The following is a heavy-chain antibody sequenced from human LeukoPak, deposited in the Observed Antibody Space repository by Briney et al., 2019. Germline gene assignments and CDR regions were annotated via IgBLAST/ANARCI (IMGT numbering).Heavy chain of an antibody. Sequence: GGSLRLSCAASGFTFDDYGMSWVRQAPGKGLEWVSGINWNGGSTGYADSVKGLFTISRDNAKNSLYLQMNSLRAEDTAVYYCAELGITMIGGVWGKGTTVTISS. V-gene: IGHV3-20*04. J-gene: IGHJ6*04. CDR1: GFTFDDYG. D-gene: IGHD3-10*02. CDR3: AELGITMIGGV. CDR2: INWNGGST.